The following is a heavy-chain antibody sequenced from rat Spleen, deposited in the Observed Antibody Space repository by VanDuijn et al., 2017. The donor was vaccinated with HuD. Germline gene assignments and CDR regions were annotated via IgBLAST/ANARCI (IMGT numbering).Heavy chain of an antibody. V-gene: IGHV2S8*01. CDR1: GFSLTSYG. J-gene: IGHJ4*01. Sequence: QVQLKESGPGLVQPSQTLSLTCTVSGFSLTSYGVSWVHQPPGKGLEWIAAISSGGSTYYNSALKSRLSISRDTSKSQVFLKMNSLQNEDTAIYYCTRAPGKGYVMDAWGQGTAVTVSS. CDR2: ISSGGST. D-gene: IGHD5-1*01. CDR3: TRAPGKGYVMDA.